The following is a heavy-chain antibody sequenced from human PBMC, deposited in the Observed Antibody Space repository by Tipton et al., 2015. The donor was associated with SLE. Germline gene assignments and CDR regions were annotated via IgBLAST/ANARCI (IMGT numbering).Heavy chain of an antibody. J-gene: IGHJ3*02. CDR2: ISWNSGSI. V-gene: IGHV3-9*01. CDR1: GFTFSSYA. D-gene: IGHD4-17*01. CDR3: AKDIRPRGDPDAFDI. Sequence: SLRLSCAASGFTFSSYAMHWARQAPGKGLEWVSGISWNSGSIGYADSVKGRFTISRDNAKNSLYLQMNSLRAEDTALYYCAKDIRPRGDPDAFDIWGQGTMVTVSS.